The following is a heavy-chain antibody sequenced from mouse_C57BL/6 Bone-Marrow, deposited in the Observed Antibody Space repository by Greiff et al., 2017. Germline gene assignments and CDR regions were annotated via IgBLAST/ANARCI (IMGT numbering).Heavy chain of an antibody. D-gene: IGHD2-2*01. CDR1: GYTFTSYW. Sequence: QVQLQQPGTELVKPGASVKLSCKASGYTFTSYWMHWVKQRPGQGLEWIGNINPSYGGTKHNEKFKSKATLTVDKSSSTAYVQLGSLTTENSTVYYCARWVRAYWGQGTLVTVSA. J-gene: IGHJ3*01. CDR2: INPSYGGT. CDR3: ARWVRAY. V-gene: IGHV1-53*01.